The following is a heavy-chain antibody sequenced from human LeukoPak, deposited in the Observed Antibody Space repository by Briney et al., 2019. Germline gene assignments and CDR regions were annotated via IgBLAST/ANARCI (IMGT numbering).Heavy chain of an antibody. D-gene: IGHD3-22*01. CDR1: GGTISSYY. J-gene: IGHJ3*02. CDR3: AREFPYYYDSSGYYRGPPDAFDI. V-gene: IGHV4-4*07. Sequence: SETLSLTCTVSGGTISSYYWRWIRQPAGKGLEGIGRIYTSGSTNYNPSLKSRVTMSVDTSKNQFSLKLSSVTAADTAVYYCAREFPYYYDSSGYYRGPPDAFDIWGQGTMVTVSS. CDR2: IYTSGST.